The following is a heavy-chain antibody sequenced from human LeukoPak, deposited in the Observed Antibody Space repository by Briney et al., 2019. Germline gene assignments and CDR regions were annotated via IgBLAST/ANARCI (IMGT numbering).Heavy chain of an antibody. J-gene: IGHJ4*02. CDR3: ARFHESSGYYKVTMRYFDY. V-gene: IGHV3-11*03. CDR1: GFTFSDYY. Sequence: PGGSLRLSCAPSGFTFSDYYMSWIRHAPGEGLEWVSYISSSSSYTNYADSVKGRLTLSRDNAKNSLYLQMNTLRAEDTAVYYCARFHESSGYYKVTMRYFDYWGQGTLVTVSS. CDR2: ISSSSSYT. D-gene: IGHD3-22*01.